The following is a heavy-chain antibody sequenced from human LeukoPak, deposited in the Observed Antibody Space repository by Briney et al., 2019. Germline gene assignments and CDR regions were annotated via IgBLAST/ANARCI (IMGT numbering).Heavy chain of an antibody. CDR1: GGTFSSYA. J-gene: IGHJ3*02. V-gene: IGHV1-69*01. Sequence: SSVKVSCKASGGTFSSYAISWVRQAPGQGLEWMGGIIPIFGTANYAQKFQGRVTITADESTSTAYMELSSLRSEDTAVYYCARDTPHYYGSGSYAFDIWGQGTMVTVSS. D-gene: IGHD3-10*01. CDR2: IIPIFGTA. CDR3: ARDTPHYYGSGSYAFDI.